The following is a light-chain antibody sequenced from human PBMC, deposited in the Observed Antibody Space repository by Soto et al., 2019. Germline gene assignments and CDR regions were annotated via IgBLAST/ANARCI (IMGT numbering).Light chain of an antibody. J-gene: IGKJ2*01. CDR1: QSVSNNY. Sequence: EVVLTQSPGTLSLSPGERATLSCRASQSVSNNYLAWYQQKPGQAPRLLIFGSSDRATGIPDRFSGSGSGTDFTLTISRLEPEDFAMYYCQQYRSSPPYTFGLGTKLEIK. V-gene: IGKV3-20*01. CDR2: GSS. CDR3: QQYRSSPPYT.